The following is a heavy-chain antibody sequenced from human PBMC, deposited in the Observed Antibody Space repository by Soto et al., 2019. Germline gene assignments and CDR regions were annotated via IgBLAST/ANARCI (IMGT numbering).Heavy chain of an antibody. CDR1: GGTFSSYI. CDR3: ARPRFCRGARCFNNFDY. CDR2: IIPIFGTT. J-gene: IGHJ4*02. V-gene: IGHV1-69*12. Sequence: QVQLVQSGTEVKKPGSSVKVSCKASGGTFSSYIISWVRQAPGQGLEWVGGIIPIFGTTNYAQKFQGRVTITAXXYXSXXYMELSSLRSDDTAVYYCARPRFCRGARCFNNFDYWGQGTLVTVSS. D-gene: IGHD2-15*01.